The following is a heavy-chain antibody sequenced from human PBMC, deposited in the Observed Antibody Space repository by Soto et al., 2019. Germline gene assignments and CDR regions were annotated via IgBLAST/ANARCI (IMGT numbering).Heavy chain of an antibody. Sequence: SETLSLTCTVSGGSISSGGYYWSWIRQHPGKGLEWIGYIYYSGSTYYNPSLKSRVTISVDTSKNQFSLKLSSVTAADTAVYYCASGPSHYDNLTGYYINWFDPWGQGTLVTVS. CDR3: ASGPSHYDNLTGYYINWFDP. CDR1: GGSISSGGYY. V-gene: IGHV4-31*03. D-gene: IGHD3-9*01. CDR2: IYYSGST. J-gene: IGHJ5*02.